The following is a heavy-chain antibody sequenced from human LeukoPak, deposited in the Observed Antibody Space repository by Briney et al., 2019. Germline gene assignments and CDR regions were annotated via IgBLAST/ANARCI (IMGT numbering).Heavy chain of an antibody. CDR2: IYSGGST. V-gene: IGHV3-53*01. CDR3: AKEKYYYDSSGYYLY. CDR1: GFTVSSNY. Sequence: GGSLRLSCAASGFTVSSNYMSWVRQAPGKGLEWVSVIYSGGSTYYADSVKGRFTISRDNSKNTLYLQMNSLRAGDTAVYYCAKEKYYYDSSGYYLYWGQGTLVTVSS. J-gene: IGHJ4*02. D-gene: IGHD3-22*01.